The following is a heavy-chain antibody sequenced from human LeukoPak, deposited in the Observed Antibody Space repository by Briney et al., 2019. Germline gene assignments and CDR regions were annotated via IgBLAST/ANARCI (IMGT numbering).Heavy chain of an antibody. D-gene: IGHD6-13*01. CDR1: GFTFVDYA. J-gene: IGHJ4*02. CDR2: IRSKAYGGTT. Sequence: PGGSLRLSCTASGFTFVDYAMSWVRQAPGKGLEWVGFIRSKAYGGTTEYAASVKGRFTISRDDSKSIACLQMNSLKTEDTAVYYCTRDGLSSSWTQYYFDYWGQGTLVTVSS. V-gene: IGHV3-49*04. CDR3: TRDGLSSSWTQYYFDY.